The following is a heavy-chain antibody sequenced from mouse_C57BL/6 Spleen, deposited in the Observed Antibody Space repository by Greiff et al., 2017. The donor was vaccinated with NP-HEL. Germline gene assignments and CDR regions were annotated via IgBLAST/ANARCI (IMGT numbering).Heavy chain of an antibody. D-gene: IGHD3-2*02. Sequence: VQLQQSGAELARPGASVKLSCKASGYTFTSYGISWVKQRTGQGLEWIGEIYPRSGNTYYNEQFKGKATLTADKSSSTAYMELRSLTSEDSAVYFCARDSSDPFAYWGQGTLVTVSA. CDR3: ARDSSDPFAY. CDR2: IYPRSGNT. J-gene: IGHJ3*01. V-gene: IGHV1-81*01. CDR1: GYTFTSYG.